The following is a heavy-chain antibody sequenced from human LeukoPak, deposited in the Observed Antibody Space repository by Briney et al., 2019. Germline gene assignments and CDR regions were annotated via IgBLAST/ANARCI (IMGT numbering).Heavy chain of an antibody. Sequence: SENLSLTCSVSGGSISNSSYYWGWIRQPPGKGLEWIGSIYYSGSTYYNPSLKSRVTISVDTSKNQFSLRLSSVTAADTAVYYCARDRRQQWLVTRDWFDPWGQGTLVTVSS. CDR3: ARDRRQQWLVTRDWFDP. CDR2: IYYSGST. CDR1: GGSISNSSYY. D-gene: IGHD6-19*01. V-gene: IGHV4-39*07. J-gene: IGHJ5*02.